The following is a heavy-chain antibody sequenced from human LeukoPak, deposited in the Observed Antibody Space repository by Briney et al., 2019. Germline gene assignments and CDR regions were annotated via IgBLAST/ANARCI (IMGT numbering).Heavy chain of an antibody. D-gene: IGHD2-15*01. CDR2: IGTAGDT. Sequence: GGSLRLSCAASGFTFSSYDMHWVRQATGKGLEWVSAIGTAGDTYYPGSVKGRFTISRENAKNSLYLQMNSLRAEDTAVYYCARDCSGGSCYLYYYYYMDVWGKGTTVTVSS. CDR1: GFTFSSYD. V-gene: IGHV3-13*01. J-gene: IGHJ6*03. CDR3: ARDCSGGSCYLYYYYYMDV.